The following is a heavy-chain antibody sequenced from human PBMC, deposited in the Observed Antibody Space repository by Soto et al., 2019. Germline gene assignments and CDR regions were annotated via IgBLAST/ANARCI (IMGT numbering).Heavy chain of an antibody. CDR2: ISPDGTED. V-gene: IGHV3-30*03. D-gene: IGHD2-21*02. Sequence: QVQLVESGGGVVQPGRSLRLSCAASGFTFSSHGMHWVRQAPGKGLEWLSVISPDGTEDYYADSVRGRFTISRDNTKNTHYLQMNSLKPEDPAVYYCTEYRSAGCGGDSHCDYWGQVALVSVCS. CDR3: TEYRSAGCGGDSHCDY. CDR1: GFTFSSHG. J-gene: IGHJ4*02.